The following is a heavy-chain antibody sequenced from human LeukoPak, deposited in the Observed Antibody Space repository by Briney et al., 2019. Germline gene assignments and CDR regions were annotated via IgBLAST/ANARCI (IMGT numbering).Heavy chain of an antibody. CDR1: GGTFSSYA. J-gene: IGHJ6*03. D-gene: IGHD6-13*01. V-gene: IGHV1-69*05. CDR3: ARGKTGIAAAGYYYYYYMDV. Sequence: SVKVSCKASGGTFSSYAISWVRQAPGQGLEWMGGIIPIFGTANYAQKLQGRVTMTTDTSTSTAYMELRSLRSDDTAVYYCARGKTGIAAAGYYYYYYMDVWGKGTTVTVSS. CDR2: IIPIFGTA.